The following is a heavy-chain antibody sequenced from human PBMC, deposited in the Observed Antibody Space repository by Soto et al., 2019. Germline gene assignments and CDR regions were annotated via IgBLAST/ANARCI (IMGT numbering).Heavy chain of an antibody. D-gene: IGHD3-16*01. J-gene: IGHJ4*02. Sequence: GGSLRLSCAASGLAFSTHWMTGVRQAPGKGLEWVANINREGTEKYYVDSVKGRFTIARENAKNSLYLQMNSLTAEDTALYYCATRPHSVHYYVGIFDFWGQGALVTVSS. CDR1: GLAFSTHW. CDR3: ATRPHSVHYYVGIFDF. CDR2: INREGTEK. V-gene: IGHV3-7*01.